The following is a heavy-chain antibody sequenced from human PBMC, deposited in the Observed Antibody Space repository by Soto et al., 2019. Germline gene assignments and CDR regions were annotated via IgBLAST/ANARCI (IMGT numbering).Heavy chain of an antibody. V-gene: IGHV4-4*02. D-gene: IGHD6-13*01. Sequence: SETLSLTCAVSGGSISSSNWWSWVRQPPGKGLEWIGEIYHSGSTNYNPSLKSRVTISVDKSKNQFSLKLSSVTAADTAVYYCARGGSYSSSWGYYYYGMDVWGQGTTVTVSS. CDR1: GGSISSSNW. J-gene: IGHJ6*02. CDR3: ARGGSYSSSWGYYYYGMDV. CDR2: IYHSGST.